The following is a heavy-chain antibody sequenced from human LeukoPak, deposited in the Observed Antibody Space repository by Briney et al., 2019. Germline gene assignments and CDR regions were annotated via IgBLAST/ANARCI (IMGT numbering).Heavy chain of an antibody. CDR1: GFIFSSYW. D-gene: IGHD4/OR15-4a*01. CDR3: ARRAGAYSHPYDY. CDR2: IKQDGSEK. J-gene: IGHJ4*02. Sequence: GGSLRLSCAASGFIFSSYWMSWVRQAPGKGLEWVANIKQDGSEKYYVDSVKGRFTISRDNAKNSLYLQMNSLRAEDTAVYYCARRAGAYSHPYDYWGQGTLVTVSS. V-gene: IGHV3-7*03.